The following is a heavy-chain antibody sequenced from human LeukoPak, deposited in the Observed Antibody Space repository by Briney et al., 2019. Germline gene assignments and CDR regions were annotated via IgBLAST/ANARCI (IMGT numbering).Heavy chain of an antibody. CDR1: GYTFTSYA. D-gene: IGHD3-22*01. CDR3: ARDSVYYDTSRGPHFDY. J-gene: IGHJ4*02. V-gene: IGHV7-4-1*02. CDR2: INTNTGNP. Sequence: GASVNVSCTASGYTFTSYAMNWVRQAPGQGLEWMGWINTNTGNPTYAQGFTGRFVFSLDTSVSTAYLQISSLKAEDTAVYYCARDSVYYDTSRGPHFDYWGQGTLVTVSS.